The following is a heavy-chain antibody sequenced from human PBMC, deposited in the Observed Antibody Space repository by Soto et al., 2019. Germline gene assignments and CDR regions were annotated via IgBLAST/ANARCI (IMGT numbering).Heavy chain of an antibody. D-gene: IGHD3-3*01. J-gene: IGHJ4*02. Sequence: GGSLRLSCAASGFTFSSYGMHWVRQAPGKGLEWVAVISYDGSNKYYADSVKGRFTISRDNSKNTLYLQMNSLRAEDAAVYFCARDFGHGYYLDYWGRGTLVTVSS. CDR2: ISYDGSNK. CDR3: ARDFGHGYYLDY. CDR1: GFTFSSYG. V-gene: IGHV3-30*03.